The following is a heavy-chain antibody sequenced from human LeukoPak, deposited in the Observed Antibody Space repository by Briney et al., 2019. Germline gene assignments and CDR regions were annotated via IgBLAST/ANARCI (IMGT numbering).Heavy chain of an antibody. D-gene: IGHD3-10*01. V-gene: IGHV4-59*01. CDR2: IYYTGST. CDR1: GGSISTYY. J-gene: IGHJ5*02. CDR3: ARGSVRGEFDP. Sequence: PSETLSLTCTLSGGSISTYYWSWVRQPPGKGLEWIGYIYYTGSTDYNPSLKSRVTMSVDTSKNQFSLKLSSVTAADTAVYSCARGSVRGEFDPWGQGTLVTVSS.